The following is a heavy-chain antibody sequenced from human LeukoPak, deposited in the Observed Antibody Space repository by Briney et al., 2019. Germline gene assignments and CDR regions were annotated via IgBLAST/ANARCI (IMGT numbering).Heavy chain of an antibody. V-gene: IGHV4-61*05. Sequence: SETLSLTCTVSGGSISSSSYYWGWISQPPGKGLEWIGYIYYSGSTNYNPSLKSRVTISVETSKNEFSLKLRSVTAADTAVYARVTGYRIEDYFDYWGQGTLVTVSS. D-gene: IGHD6-13*01. CDR3: VTGYRIEDYFDY. J-gene: IGHJ4*02. CDR2: IYYSGST. CDR1: GGSISSSSYY.